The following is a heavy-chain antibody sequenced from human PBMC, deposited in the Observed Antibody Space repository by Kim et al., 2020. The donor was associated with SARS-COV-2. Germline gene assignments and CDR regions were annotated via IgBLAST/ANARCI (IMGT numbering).Heavy chain of an antibody. Sequence: MYATSVKGRFTITRDNAKNTVYLQMNSLRAEDTAVYYCVKDAGSYVSYFDFWGQGILVTVSS. CDR3: VKDAGSYVSYFDF. D-gene: IGHD1-26*01. J-gene: IGHJ4*02. V-gene: IGHV3-74*03.